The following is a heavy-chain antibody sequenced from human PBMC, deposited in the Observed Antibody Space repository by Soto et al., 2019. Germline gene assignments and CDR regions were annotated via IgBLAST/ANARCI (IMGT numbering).Heavy chain of an antibody. CDR1: GFTFSSYS. CDR3: ARATGPHYDSSGYDAFDI. CDR2: ISSSSSTN. V-gene: IGHV3-48*02. J-gene: IGHJ3*02. Sequence: EVQLVESGGGLVQPGGSLRLSCAASGFTFSSYSMNWVRKAQGRGLEWVSYISSSSSTNYYADSVKGRFTISRDNAKNSLYLQMNSLRDEDTAVYYCARATGPHYDSSGYDAFDIWGQGTMVTVSS. D-gene: IGHD3-22*01.